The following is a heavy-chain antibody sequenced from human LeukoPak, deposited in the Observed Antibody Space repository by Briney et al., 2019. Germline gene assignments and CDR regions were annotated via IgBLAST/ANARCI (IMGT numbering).Heavy chain of an antibody. V-gene: IGHV3-23*01. J-gene: IGHJ3*01. CDR2: ISGSGGSS. CDR3: ARVIVAVGYDAFDV. Sequence: QPGGSLRLSCAASGFTFSTYAMSWVRQAPGKGLEWVSAISGSGGSSYYADSVKGRFTISRDNSKNTLYLQVNSLRVEDTAVYYCARVIVAVGYDAFDVWGQGTMVTVSS. CDR1: GFTFSTYA. D-gene: IGHD6-13*01.